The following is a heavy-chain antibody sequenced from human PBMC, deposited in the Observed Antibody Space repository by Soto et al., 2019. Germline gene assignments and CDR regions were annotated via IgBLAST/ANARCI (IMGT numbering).Heavy chain of an antibody. CDR3: AREWQWESLRY. CDR2: VSDYNRST. J-gene: IGHJ4*02. Sequence: QVQLVQCRAEVKKPEASVKVSFEAYGYTFRNYGITWVRQAPGQGLEWMGWVSDYNRSTIYAQKFQGRLTITTDTSTSTVYMELRSLRSDDTAIYFCAREWQWESLRYWGQGTLVTVSS. D-gene: IGHD1-26*01. CDR1: GYTFRNYG. V-gene: IGHV1-18*04.